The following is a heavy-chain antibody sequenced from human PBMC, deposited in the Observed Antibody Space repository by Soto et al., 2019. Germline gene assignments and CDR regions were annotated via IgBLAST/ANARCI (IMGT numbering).Heavy chain of an antibody. CDR1: GYTFTSYA. D-gene: IGHD3-22*01. Sequence: ASVKVSCKASGYTFTSYAMHWVRQAPGQRLEWMGWINAGNGNTKYSQKFQGRVTITRDTSASTAYMELSSLRSEDTAEYYCARDRDYYDSSGYYSDFDYWGQGTLVTVSS. CDR3: ARDRDYYDSSGYYSDFDY. J-gene: IGHJ4*02. CDR2: INAGNGNT. V-gene: IGHV1-3*01.